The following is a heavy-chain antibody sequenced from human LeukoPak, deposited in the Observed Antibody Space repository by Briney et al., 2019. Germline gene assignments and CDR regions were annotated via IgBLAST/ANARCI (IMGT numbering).Heavy chain of an antibody. V-gene: IGHV4-34*01. CDR1: GGSFSGYY. D-gene: IGHD1-26*01. J-gene: IGHJ4*02. CDR2: INHSGST. Sequence: SETLSLTCAVYGGSFSGYYWRWIRQPPGKGLEWIGEINHSGSTNYNPSLKRRVTISVDTSKTQFSLKLSSVTAADTAVYYCARGRVVGATFDYWGQGTLVTVSS. CDR3: ARGRVVGATFDY.